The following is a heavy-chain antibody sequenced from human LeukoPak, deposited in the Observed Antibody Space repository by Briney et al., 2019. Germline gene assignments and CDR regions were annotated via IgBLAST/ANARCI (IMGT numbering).Heavy chain of an antibody. V-gene: IGHV4-34*01. CDR3: ASSGVVVAATPGHSWFDP. D-gene: IGHD2-15*01. CDR2: INHSGST. Sequence: SETLSLTCAVYGGSFSGYYWSWIRQPPGKGLEWIGEINHSGSTNYNPSLKSRVTISVDTSKNQFSLKLSSVTAADTAVYYCASSGVVVAATPGHSWFDPWGQGTLVTVSS. J-gene: IGHJ5*02. CDR1: GGSFSGYY.